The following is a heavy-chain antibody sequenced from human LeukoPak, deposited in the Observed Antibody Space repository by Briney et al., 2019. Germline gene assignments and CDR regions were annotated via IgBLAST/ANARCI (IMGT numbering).Heavy chain of an antibody. CDR1: GFTFSTHS. J-gene: IGHJ6*02. D-gene: IGHD3-10*01. CDR3: ARRVEGRGSCHNYAMDV. Sequence: GGSLRLSCAASGFTFSTHSMHWVRQAPGKGLEWVAIISYDGGIKYYADSVKGRFTIARDNSKNTLYLQMNSLRIEDTAVYYCARRVEGRGSCHNYAMDVWGQGATVTVSS. CDR2: ISYDGGIK. V-gene: IGHV3-30-3*01.